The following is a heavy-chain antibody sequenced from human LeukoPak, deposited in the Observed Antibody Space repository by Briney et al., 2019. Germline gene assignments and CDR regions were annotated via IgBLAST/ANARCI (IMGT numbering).Heavy chain of an antibody. CDR3: VRGRQGHY. V-gene: IGHV4-34*01. Sequence: SETLSLTCAVYGGSFSGHYWTWTRQPPGKGLEWIGEINDSGSTNHNPSLKGRVTISVDTSKNQFSLKLSSVTAADTAVYYCVRGRQGHYWGQGTLVTVSS. J-gene: IGHJ4*02. CDR1: GGSFSGHY. CDR2: INDSGST.